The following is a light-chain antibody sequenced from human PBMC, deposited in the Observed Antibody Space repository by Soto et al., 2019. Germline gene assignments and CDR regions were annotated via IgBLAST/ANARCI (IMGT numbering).Light chain of an antibody. J-gene: IGLJ2*01. CDR2: NVT. Sequence: QSALTQPASVSGSPGQSITISCTGTSSDVGDYNFVSWYQQHPGKAPKFMIYNVTSRPSGISNRFSGSKSGNTASLTISGLQAEDEADYYCNSYTSSSPHVVFGGGTSLTVL. CDR1: SSDVGDYNF. CDR3: NSYTSSSPHVV. V-gene: IGLV2-14*01.